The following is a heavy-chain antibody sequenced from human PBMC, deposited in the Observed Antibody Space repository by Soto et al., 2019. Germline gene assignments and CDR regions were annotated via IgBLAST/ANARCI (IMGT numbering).Heavy chain of an antibody. CDR2: VSHDGNSK. V-gene: IGHV3-30-3*01. D-gene: IGHD1-1*01. J-gene: IGHJ5*02. Sequence: GGSLRLSCAASGFTFSNHAMHWVRRAPGKGLEWVALVSHDGNSKYYAGSVKGRFTISSDKSTNTLFLQMDSLDTEDTAVYYCARDRRTTGIVAEIDXWGRVTMVTVSX. CDR1: GFTFSNHA. CDR3: ARDRRTTGIVAEIDX.